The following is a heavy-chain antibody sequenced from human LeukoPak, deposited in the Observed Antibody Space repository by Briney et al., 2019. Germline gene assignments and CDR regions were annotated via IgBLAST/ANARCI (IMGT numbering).Heavy chain of an antibody. CDR1: GFTFSSYA. D-gene: IGHD2-2*01. CDR3: AKDRYCSSTSCYADPRNQYYYYYGMDV. CDR2: ISGSGGST. V-gene: IGHV3-23*01. Sequence: GGSLRLSCAASGFTFSSYAMSWVRQAPGKGLEWVSAISGSGGSTYYADSVKGRFTISRDNSKNTLYLQMNSLRAEDTAVYYCAKDRYCSSTSCYADPRNQYYYYYGMDVWGQGTTVTVSS. J-gene: IGHJ6*02.